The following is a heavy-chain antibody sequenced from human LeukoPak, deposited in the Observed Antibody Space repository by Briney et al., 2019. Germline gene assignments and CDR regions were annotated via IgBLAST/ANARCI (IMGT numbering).Heavy chain of an antibody. CDR1: GGSFSGYY. CDR3: ARGGYSGYDKAPFDY. CDR2: INHSGST. J-gene: IGHJ4*02. D-gene: IGHD5-12*01. V-gene: IGHV4-34*01. Sequence: SETLSLTCAAYGGSFSGYYWSWIRQPPGKGLEWIGEINHSGSTNYNPSLKSRVTISVDTSKNQFSLKLSSVTAADTAVYYCARGGYSGYDKAPFDYWGQGTLVTVSS.